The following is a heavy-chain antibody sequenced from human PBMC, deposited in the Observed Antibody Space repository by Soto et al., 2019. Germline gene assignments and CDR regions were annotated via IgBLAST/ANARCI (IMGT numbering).Heavy chain of an antibody. V-gene: IGHV4-34*01. D-gene: IGHD6-6*01. CDR2: INHSGST. CDR1: GGSFSGYY. CDR3: ARARMYSSSSSADY. J-gene: IGHJ4*02. Sequence: SETLSLTCAVYGGSFSGYYWSWVRQPPGKGLEWIGEINHSGSTNYNPSLKSRVTISVDTSKNQFSLKLSSVTAADTAVYYCARARMYSSSSSADYWGQGTLVTVSS.